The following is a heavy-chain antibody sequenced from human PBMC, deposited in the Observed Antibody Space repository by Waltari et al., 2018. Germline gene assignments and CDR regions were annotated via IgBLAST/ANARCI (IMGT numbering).Heavy chain of an antibody. J-gene: IGHJ4*02. Sequence: QVQLVESGGGVVQPGRSLRLSCAASGFTFSSYGMHWVRQAPGKGLEWVAVIWYDGSNKYYADSVKGRFTISRDNSKNTLYLQMNSLRAEDTAMYYCGWFGLGVWGQGTLVTVSS. V-gene: IGHV3-33*08. D-gene: IGHD3-10*01. CDR3: GWFGLGV. CDR2: IWYDGSNK. CDR1: GFTFSSYG.